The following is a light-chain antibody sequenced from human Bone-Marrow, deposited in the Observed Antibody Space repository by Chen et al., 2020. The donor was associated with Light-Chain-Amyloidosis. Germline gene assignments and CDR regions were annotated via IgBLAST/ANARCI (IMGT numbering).Light chain of an antibody. V-gene: IGLV3-1*01. CDR1: IFGHKF. J-gene: IGLJ2*01. Sequence: SYVLTQPPSVSVSPGQTASSPCSGDIFGHKFASWYQQKPGQAPVAVIYQNDERPSGIPERFSGSTSGNTATLTISGAQAIDEADYYCQTWDISTFVVFGGGTKLTVL. CDR3: QTWDISTFVV. CDR2: QND.